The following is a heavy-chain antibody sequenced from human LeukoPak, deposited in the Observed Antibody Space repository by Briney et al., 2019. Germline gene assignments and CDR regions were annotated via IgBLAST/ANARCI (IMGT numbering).Heavy chain of an antibody. Sequence: GGSLRLSCAASGFTFGTYSMNWVRQAPGKGLEWVSSISSSSGYIYYADSVKGRFTISRDNAKNSLCLQMNSLRGEDTAVYYCARVLGNYYDGSGPSLYWGQGALVTVSS. CDR3: ARVLGNYYDGSGPSLY. J-gene: IGHJ4*02. CDR1: GFTFGTYS. CDR2: ISSSSGYI. D-gene: IGHD3-22*01. V-gene: IGHV3-21*01.